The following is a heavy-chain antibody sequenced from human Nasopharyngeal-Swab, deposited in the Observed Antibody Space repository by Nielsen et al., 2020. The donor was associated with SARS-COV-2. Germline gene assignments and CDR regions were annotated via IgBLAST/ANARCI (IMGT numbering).Heavy chain of an antibody. CDR3: ARRPVLRSSTDAFDI. V-gene: IGHV4-30-4*08. D-gene: IGHD3-3*01. J-gene: IGHJ3*02. Sequence: LSPSCPFSGASITIVVSSWTWIRHPPGKGLEWIGYIYYSGSTYYNPSLKSRVTISVDPSKNQFSLKLSSVTAADTAVYYCARRPVLRSSTDAFDIWGQGTMVTVSS. CDR2: IYYSGST. CDR1: GASITIVVSS.